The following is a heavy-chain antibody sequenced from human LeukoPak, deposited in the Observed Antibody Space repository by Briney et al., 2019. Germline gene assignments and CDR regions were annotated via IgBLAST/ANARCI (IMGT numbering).Heavy chain of an antibody. D-gene: IGHD6-19*01. CDR3: AREARIAVAGTFLDY. CDR2: IYHSGST. CDR1: GGSISSGNW. Sequence: PSETLSLTCAVSGGSISSGNWWSWVRQPPGKGLEWIGQIYHSGSTNYNPSLKSRVTISVEKSKNQFSLNLTSVTAVDTAVYYCAREARIAVAGTFLDYWGQGTLVTVSS. J-gene: IGHJ4*02. V-gene: IGHV4-4*02.